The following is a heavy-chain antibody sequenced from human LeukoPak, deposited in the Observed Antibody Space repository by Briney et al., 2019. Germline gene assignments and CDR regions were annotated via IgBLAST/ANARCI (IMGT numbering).Heavy chain of an antibody. Sequence: GGSLRLSCAASGFTFSSYAMHWVRQAPGKGLEWVAVISYDGSNKYYADSVEGRFTISRDNSKNTLYLQMNSLRAEDTAVYYCARGVVLMVYAPFDYWGQGTLVTVSS. CDR1: GFTFSSYA. V-gene: IGHV3-30-3*01. J-gene: IGHJ4*02. CDR3: ARGVVLMVYAPFDY. CDR2: ISYDGSNK. D-gene: IGHD2-8*01.